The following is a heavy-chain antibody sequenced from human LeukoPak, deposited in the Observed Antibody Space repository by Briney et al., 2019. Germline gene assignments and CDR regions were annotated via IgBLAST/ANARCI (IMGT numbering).Heavy chain of an antibody. V-gene: IGHV4-34*01. CDR2: INHSGST. CDR1: GGSFSGYY. Sequence: SETLSLTCAVYGGSFSGYYWSWIRQPPGKGLEWIGEINHSGSTNYNPSLKSRVTISVDTSKNQFSLKLSSVIAADTAVYYCARDLIPGMRYYYYGMDVWGQGTTVTVSS. D-gene: IGHD3-16*01. J-gene: IGHJ6*02. CDR3: ARDLIPGMRYYYYGMDV.